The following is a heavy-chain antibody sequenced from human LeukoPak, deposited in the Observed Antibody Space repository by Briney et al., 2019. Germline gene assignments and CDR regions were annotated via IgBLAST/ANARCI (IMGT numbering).Heavy chain of an antibody. V-gene: IGHV3-53*01. D-gene: IGHD2-2*01. Sequence: GGSLRLSCAVSGFTVSGNYMSWIRHGPGKGLEWVSLIYSDDTTLYADSVKGRFTISRDISKNTLYLQMSSLRAEDTAVYYCARDYRTWAFDIWGQGTMVTVSS. CDR3: ARDYRTWAFDI. CDR2: IYSDDTT. CDR1: GFTVSGNY. J-gene: IGHJ3*02.